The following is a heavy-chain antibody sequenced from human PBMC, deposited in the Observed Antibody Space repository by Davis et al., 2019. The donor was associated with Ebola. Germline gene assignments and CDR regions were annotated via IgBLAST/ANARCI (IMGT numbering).Heavy chain of an antibody. CDR3: AKASRYSGSYYDWFDP. CDR1: GFTFSSYA. D-gene: IGHD1-26*01. J-gene: IGHJ5*02. CDR2: ISGSGGST. Sequence: GGSLRLSCAASGFTFSSYAMSWVRQAPGKGLEWVSAISGSGGSTYYADSVKGRFTISRDNSKNTLYLQMNSLRAEDTAVYYCAKASRYSGSYYDWFDPWGQGTLVTVSS. V-gene: IGHV3-23*01.